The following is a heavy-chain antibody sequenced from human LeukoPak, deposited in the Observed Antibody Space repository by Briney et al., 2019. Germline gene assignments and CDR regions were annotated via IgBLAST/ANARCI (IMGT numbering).Heavy chain of an antibody. J-gene: IGHJ2*01. D-gene: IGHD3-22*01. CDR1: GYAFTSNY. CDR3: ARDRGKVVIATYWYFDL. CDR2: INPSDGSA. Sequence: ASVKVSCKASGYAFTSNYMHWVRQAPGQGLEWMGIINPSDGSANSAQKFQGRVTMTRDTSTSTVYMELSSLRSEDTAVYYCARDRGKVVIATYWYFDLWGRGTLVTVSS. V-gene: IGHV1-46*01.